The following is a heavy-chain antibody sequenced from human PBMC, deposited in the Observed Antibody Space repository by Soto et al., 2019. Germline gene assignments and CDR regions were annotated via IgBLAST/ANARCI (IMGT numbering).Heavy chain of an antibody. CDR1: GFTFSSYG. V-gene: IGHV3-30*18. J-gene: IGHJ6*04. D-gene: IGHD4-4*01. CDR3: AKDMGQLQYQYYYYGMDV. CDR2: ISYDGSNK. Sequence: QVQLVESGGGVVQPGRSLRLSCAASGFTFSSYGMHWVRQAPGKGLEWVAVISYDGSNKYYADSVKGRFTISRDNXKXTXXLQMNSLRAEDMAVYYCAKDMGQLQYQYYYYGMDVWGKGTTVTVSS.